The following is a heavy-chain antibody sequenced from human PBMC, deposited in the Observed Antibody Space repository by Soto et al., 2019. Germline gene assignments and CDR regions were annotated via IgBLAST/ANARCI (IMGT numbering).Heavy chain of an antibody. V-gene: IGHV1-46*01. Sequence: ASVKVSCKASGYTFTSYYVHWGRQAPGQGLEWMAIINPSGGGTSTAQKFQGRVTLTTDTSTSTVHMELSSLRSEDTAVYYCTRAGYSSSPSLPRFDVWGQGPLVTVSS. CDR3: TRAGYSSSPSLPRFDV. CDR2: INPSGGGT. J-gene: IGHJ4*02. D-gene: IGHD6-13*01. CDR1: GYTFTSYY.